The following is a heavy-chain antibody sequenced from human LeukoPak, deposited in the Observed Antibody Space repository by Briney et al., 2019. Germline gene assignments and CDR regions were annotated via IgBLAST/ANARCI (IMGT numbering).Heavy chain of an antibody. V-gene: IGHV1-24*01. D-gene: IGHD2-2*02. CDR1: GYTFTSYY. CDR2: FDPEDGET. Sequence: ASVKVSCKASGYTFTSYYMHWVRQAPGKGLEWMGGFDPEDGETIYAQKFQGRVTMTEDTSTDTAYMELSSLRSEDTAVYYCATGDIVVVPAAILGGYFDYWGQGTLVTVSS. CDR3: ATGDIVVVPAAILGGYFDY. J-gene: IGHJ4*02.